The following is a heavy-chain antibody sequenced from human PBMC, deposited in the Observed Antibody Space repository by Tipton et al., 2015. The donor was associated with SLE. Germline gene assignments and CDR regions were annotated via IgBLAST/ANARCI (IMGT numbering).Heavy chain of an antibody. J-gene: IGHJ4*02. CDR3: AKVRHYGSGSYYNDY. D-gene: IGHD3-10*01. Sequence: SLRLSCAASGFTFSSYGMHWVRQAPGKGLEWVAFIRYDGSNKYYADSVKGRFTISRDNSKNTLYLQMNSLRAEDTAVYYCAKVRHYGSGSYYNDYWGQGTLVTVSS. V-gene: IGHV3-30*02. CDR2: IRYDGSNK. CDR1: GFTFSSYG.